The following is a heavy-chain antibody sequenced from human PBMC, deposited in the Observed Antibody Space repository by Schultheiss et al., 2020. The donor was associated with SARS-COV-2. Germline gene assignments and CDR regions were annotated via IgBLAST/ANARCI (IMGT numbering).Heavy chain of an antibody. CDR2: ISGSGGST. CDR1: GFTFSSYW. D-gene: IGHD3-10*01. V-gene: IGHV3-23*01. Sequence: GGSLRLSCAASGFTFSSYWMHWVRQAPGKGLEWVSAISGSGGSTYYADSVKGRFTISRDNSKNTLYLQMNSLRAEDTAVYYCAKDDDYYGSGSYGYWGQGTLVTVSS. J-gene: IGHJ4*02. CDR3: AKDDDYYGSGSYGY.